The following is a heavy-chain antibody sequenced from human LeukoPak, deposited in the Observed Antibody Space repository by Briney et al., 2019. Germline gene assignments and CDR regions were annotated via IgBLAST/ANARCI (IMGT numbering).Heavy chain of an antibody. J-gene: IGHJ4*02. V-gene: IGHV4-59*01. CDR2: IYHSGST. D-gene: IGHD5-18*01. CDR1: GGSISSYY. Sequence: SETLSLTCSLSGGSISSYYWNWIRQPPGKALEWIGYIYHSGSTNYNPSLKSRVTISVDTSKKQLSLRLSSVTAADTAVYYCAREQPPLGYLDYWGQGTLVTVSS. CDR3: AREQPPLGYLDY.